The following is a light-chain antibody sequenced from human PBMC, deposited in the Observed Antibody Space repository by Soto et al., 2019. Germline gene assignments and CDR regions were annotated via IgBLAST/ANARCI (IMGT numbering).Light chain of an antibody. Sequence: DILMTQSPSSLSASVGDRVTLTCRASQGITNYLAWYQQKPGKVPSLLIYAASTMPSGVPSRFSGSGSGTEFTLTISSLQSEDFGTYYCQQYNSGPYTFGPWTKVDLK. J-gene: IGKJ3*01. CDR3: QQYNSGPYT. V-gene: IGKV1-27*01. CDR2: AAS. CDR1: QGITNY.